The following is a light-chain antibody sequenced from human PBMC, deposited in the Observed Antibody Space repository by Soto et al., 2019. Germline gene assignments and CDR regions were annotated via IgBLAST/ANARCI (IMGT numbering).Light chain of an antibody. CDR1: QSVTSNY. J-gene: IGKJ1*01. Sequence: DIELTQSPGTLSLSPGERATLSCRASQSVTSNYLAWYQHKPGQAPRLLIYAASSRATGIPDRFSGSGSGTDFTLTISRLEPEDFAVYYCHQYGSSPRGTFGQGTKVEIK. CDR2: AAS. V-gene: IGKV3-20*01. CDR3: HQYGSSPRGT.